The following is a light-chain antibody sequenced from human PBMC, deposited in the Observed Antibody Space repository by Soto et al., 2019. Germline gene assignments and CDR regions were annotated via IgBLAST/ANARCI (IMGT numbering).Light chain of an antibody. V-gene: IGLV2-14*01. Sequence: QSALTQPASVSGSPGQSITISCTGTSSDVGGYNYVSWYQQHPGKAPKLMIYDVSNRPSGVSNRFSGSKSGNTASLTISGLQAEDVADYYCSSYTSSSTYDFGTGTKLTVL. CDR1: SSDVGGYNY. CDR2: DVS. J-gene: IGLJ1*01. CDR3: SSYTSSSTYD.